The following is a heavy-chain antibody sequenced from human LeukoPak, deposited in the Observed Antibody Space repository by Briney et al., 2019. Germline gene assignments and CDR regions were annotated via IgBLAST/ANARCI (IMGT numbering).Heavy chain of an antibody. CDR3: AKDGGLTTGY. V-gene: IGHV3-21*04. J-gene: IGHJ4*02. D-gene: IGHD3-16*01. CDR2: ISSSSSFI. CDR1: GFTFSHYS. Sequence: SGGSLRLSCAASGFTFSHYSMNWVRQAPGKGLEWVSSISSSSSFIYYADSVKSRFTISRNNAKNSLYLQMNSLRAEDTAVYYCAKDGGLTTGYWGQGTLVTVSS.